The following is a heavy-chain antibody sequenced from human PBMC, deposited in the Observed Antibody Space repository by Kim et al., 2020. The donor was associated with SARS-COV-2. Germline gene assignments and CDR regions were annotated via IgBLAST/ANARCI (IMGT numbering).Heavy chain of an antibody. Sequence: GGSLRLSCAASGFTFSSYGMHWVRQAPGKGLEWVAVISYDGSNKYYADSVKGRFTISRDNSKNTLYLQMNSLRAEDTAVYYCAKDLVATNLACYYYGMDV. D-gene: IGHD5-12*01. V-gene: IGHV3-30*18. CDR3: AKDLVATNLACYYYGMDV. CDR1: GFTFSSYG. CDR2: ISYDGSNK. J-gene: IGHJ6*01.